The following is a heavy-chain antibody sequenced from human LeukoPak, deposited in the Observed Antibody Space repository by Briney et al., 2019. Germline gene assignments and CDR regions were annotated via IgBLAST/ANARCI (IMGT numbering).Heavy chain of an antibody. J-gene: IGHJ3*02. Sequence: GESLKISCKASGYSFTSYWIGWVRQMPEKGLERMGIIYPGDSDTRYSPSFQGQVTISADKSISTAYLQWSSLKASNTAMYYCARERSSGYYTEDAFDIWGQGTMVTVSS. CDR1: GYSFTSYW. V-gene: IGHV5-51*01. CDR2: IYPGDSDT. CDR3: ARERSSGYYTEDAFDI. D-gene: IGHD3-22*01.